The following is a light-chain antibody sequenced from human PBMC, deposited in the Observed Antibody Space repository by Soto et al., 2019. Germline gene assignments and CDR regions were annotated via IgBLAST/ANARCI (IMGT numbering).Light chain of an antibody. J-gene: IGKJ1*01. V-gene: IGKV3-20*01. Sequence: EIVLTQSPATLSLSPGERATLSCRASQSVSSNLAWYQQKPGQAPRLLIYAASTRATGIPARFSGSGSGTDFTLTISRLEPEDFAMYFCQQYVSSPQTFGQGTKVDIK. CDR1: QSVSSN. CDR3: QQYVSSPQT. CDR2: AAS.